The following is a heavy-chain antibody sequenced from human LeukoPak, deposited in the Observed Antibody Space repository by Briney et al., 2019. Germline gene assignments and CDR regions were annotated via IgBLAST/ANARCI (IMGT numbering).Heavy chain of an antibody. CDR2: IIPIFGTA. Sequence: EASVKVSCKASGGTFCSYAISWVRQAPGQGLEWMGGIIPIFGTAKYAQKFQGRVTITADESTSTAYMELSSPRSEDTAVYYCARHTDPDIWGQGTMVTVSS. CDR1: GGTFCSYA. J-gene: IGHJ3*02. CDR3: ARHTDPDI. V-gene: IGHV1-69*13. D-gene: IGHD2-2*02.